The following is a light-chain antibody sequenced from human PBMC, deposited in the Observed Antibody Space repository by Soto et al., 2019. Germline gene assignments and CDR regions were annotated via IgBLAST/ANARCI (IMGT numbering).Light chain of an antibody. CDR3: SSYTSTKVL. V-gene: IGLV2-14*01. J-gene: IGLJ2*01. CDR1: SSDVGGYNF. CDR2: EVS. Sequence: QSVLTQPASVSGSPGQSVTISCTGTSSDVGGYNFVSWYQQYPGKAPKLMIYEVSDRPSGVSNRFSGSKSGNTASLTISGLQPEDEADYYCSSYTSTKVLFGGGTQLTVL.